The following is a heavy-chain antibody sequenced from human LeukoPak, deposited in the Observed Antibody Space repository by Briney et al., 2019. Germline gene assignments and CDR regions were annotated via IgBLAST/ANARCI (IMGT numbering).Heavy chain of an antibody. D-gene: IGHD5-24*01. CDR1: GYTFTSYG. V-gene: IGHV1-18*01. J-gene: IGHJ4*02. CDR2: ISAYNGNT. Sequence: ASVKVSCKASGYTFTSYGISWVRQAPGQGLEWMGWISAYNGNTNYAQKLQGRVTMTTDTSTSTAYMELRSLRSDDTAAYYCARDWENGDGYNFGDYFDYWGQGTLVTVSS. CDR3: ARDWENGDGYNFGDYFDY.